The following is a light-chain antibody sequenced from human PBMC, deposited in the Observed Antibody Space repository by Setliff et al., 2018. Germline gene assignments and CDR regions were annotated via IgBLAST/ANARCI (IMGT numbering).Light chain of an antibody. V-gene: IGLV2-23*02. Sequence: QSALTQPASVSGSPGQSITISCTGTHRDVGKYNLVSWYQQHPGKAPKLILYDFITRPSGVSDRFSGSKSANTASLTISGLQAEDEADYYCCSYAGGSTFAFGGGTKATVL. CDR3: CSYAGGSTFA. J-gene: IGLJ1*01. CDR1: HRDVGKYNL. CDR2: DFI.